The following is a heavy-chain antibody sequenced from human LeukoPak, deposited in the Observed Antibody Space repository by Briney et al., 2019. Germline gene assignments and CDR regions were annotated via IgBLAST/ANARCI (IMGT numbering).Heavy chain of an antibody. CDR3: ARGRTVTTPLLYYYYYMDV. J-gene: IGHJ6*03. V-gene: IGHV1-8*01. D-gene: IGHD4-11*01. CDR2: MNPNSGNT. Sequence: GASVKVSCKASGYTFTSYDINWARQATGQGLEWMGWMNPNSGNTGYAQKFQGRVTMTRNTSISTAYMELSSLRSEDTAVYYCARGRTVTTPLLYYYYYMDVWGKGTTVTVSS. CDR1: GYTFTSYD.